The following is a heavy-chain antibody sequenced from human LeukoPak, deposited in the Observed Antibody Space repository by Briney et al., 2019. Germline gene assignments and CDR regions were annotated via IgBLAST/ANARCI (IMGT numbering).Heavy chain of an antibody. CDR1: GFTFNDYY. Sequence: PGGSLRLSCAASGFTFNDYYMSWIRQAPGKGLEWLSYINIGGTNTHYADSVKGRFTISRDNAKKSLYLEMNNLRAEDTAVYYCATDGAGFDTWGQGILVTVSS. CDR3: ATDGAGFDT. V-gene: IGHV3-11*01. J-gene: IGHJ5*02. CDR2: INIGGTNT.